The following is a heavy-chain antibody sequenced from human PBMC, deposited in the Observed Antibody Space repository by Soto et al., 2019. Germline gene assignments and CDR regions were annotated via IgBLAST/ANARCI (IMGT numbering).Heavy chain of an antibody. Sequence: EAQLVESGGGLVQPGGSLRLSCAASGFTFSSYSMNWVRQAPGKGLEWISYISSSSSTIYYADSVQGRFTISRDNARNSLYLQWNSRGDEDPAMYYGARDPPPGWHFDYWGQGALVTVSS. D-gene: IGHD6-19*01. V-gene: IGHV3-48*02. CDR3: ARDPPPGWHFDY. J-gene: IGHJ4*02. CDR1: GFTFSSYS. CDR2: ISSSSSTI.